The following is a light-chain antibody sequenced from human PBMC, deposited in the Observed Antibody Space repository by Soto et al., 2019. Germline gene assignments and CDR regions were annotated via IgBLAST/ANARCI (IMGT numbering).Light chain of an antibody. CDR3: CSYAGAFIYV. J-gene: IGLJ1*01. CDR2: DVS. V-gene: IGLV2-11*01. Sequence: QSVLTQPRSVSGPPGHSVTISCTGTSSDVGGYSYVSWYQQHPGKAPKLLISDVSKRPSGVPDRFSGSKFGNTASLTISGLQAEDEADYYCCSYAGAFIYVFGSGTKVTVL. CDR1: SSDVGGYSY.